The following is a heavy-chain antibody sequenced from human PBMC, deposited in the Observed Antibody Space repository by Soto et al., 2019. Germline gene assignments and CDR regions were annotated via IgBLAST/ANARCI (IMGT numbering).Heavy chain of an antibody. CDR2: IYYSGTT. D-gene: IGHD2-15*01. Sequence: QLQLQESGPGLLKPSETLSLTCTVSGGSVSSTSYYWGWIRQPPGKGLEWFGSIYYSGTTYYNPSLKSRVTLSVYTSRNQYCLELSSVSPADTALYNCARTPREPYATRAPFDFWGQGTLVTVSS. V-gene: IGHV4-39*01. CDR1: GGSVSSTSYY. CDR3: ARTPREPYATRAPFDF. J-gene: IGHJ4*02.